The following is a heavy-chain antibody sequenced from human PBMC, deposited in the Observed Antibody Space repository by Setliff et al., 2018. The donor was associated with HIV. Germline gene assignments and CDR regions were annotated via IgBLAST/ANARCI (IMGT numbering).Heavy chain of an antibody. V-gene: IGHV4-59*12. CDR3: AREKTTLVRGVIIFQIFDY. D-gene: IGHD3-10*01. CDR1: GGSISSYC. CDR2: IFSSGST. Sequence: SETLSLTCTVSGGSISSYCWNWIRQSPGRGLEWIGFIFSSGSTKYNPSLQSRVTMSIDTSKNQFSLKLSSVTAADTAVYYCAREKTTLVRGVIIFQIFDYWGQGKLVTVSS. J-gene: IGHJ4*02.